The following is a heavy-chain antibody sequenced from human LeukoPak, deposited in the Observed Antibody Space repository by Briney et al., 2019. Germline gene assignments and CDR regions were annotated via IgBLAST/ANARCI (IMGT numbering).Heavy chain of an antibody. CDR1: GFILGGNA. V-gene: IGHV3-33*01. CDR3: ARWGNRALDY. CDR2: IWFDGSKR. D-gene: IGHD7-27*01. J-gene: IGHJ4*02. Sequence: GGSLRLSCIGSGFILGGNAIHWVRQAPGRGLEWVAVIWFDGSKRYYADTVQGRFTISRDNTKSTASLQMNSLRVEDTAVYYCARWGNRALDYWGQGTLATVSS.